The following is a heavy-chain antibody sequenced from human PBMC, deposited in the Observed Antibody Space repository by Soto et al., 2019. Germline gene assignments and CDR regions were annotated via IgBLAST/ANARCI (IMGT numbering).Heavy chain of an antibody. CDR2: ISFSGDRT. CDR1: GFAFSNYA. D-gene: IGHD3-9*01. V-gene: IGHV3-23*01. Sequence: EVQLLESGGGLIQPGGSLRLSCAASGFAFSNYAMNWVRHAPGKGLEWVSTISFSGDRTYYADSVKGRFTISRDNSKNTLYLQMNSLRAEDTAVYYCANYFAGSRYKGFEYWGQGSLVTVSS. J-gene: IGHJ4*02. CDR3: ANYFAGSRYKGFEY.